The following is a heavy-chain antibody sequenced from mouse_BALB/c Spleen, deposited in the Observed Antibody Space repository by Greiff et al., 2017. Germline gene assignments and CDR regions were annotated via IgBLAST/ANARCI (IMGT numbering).Heavy chain of an antibody. CDR1: GYSITSGYY. CDR2: ISYDGSN. CDR3: AEITTVVHAMDY. J-gene: IGHJ4*01. D-gene: IGHD1-1*01. Sequence: VQLQQSGPGLVKPSQSLSLTCSVTGYSITSGYYWNWIRQFPGNKLEWMGYISYDGSNNYNPSLKNRISITRDTSKNQFFLKLNSVTTEDTATYYCAEITTVVHAMDYWGQGTSVTVSS. V-gene: IGHV3-6*02.